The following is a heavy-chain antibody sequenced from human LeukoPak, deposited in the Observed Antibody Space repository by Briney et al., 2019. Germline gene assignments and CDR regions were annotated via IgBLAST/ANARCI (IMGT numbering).Heavy chain of an antibody. D-gene: IGHD3-10*01. V-gene: IGHV3-53*01. CDR1: GFTFSSYS. CDR3: ARVRGSGSYYIVGYFDY. CDR2: IYSGGHT. Sequence: GGSLRLSCAASGFTFSSYSMNWVRQAPGKGLEWVSIIYSGGHTYYADSVKGRFTISRDNSKNTLYLQMNSLRAEDTAVYYCARVRGSGSYYIVGYFDYWGQGTLVTVSS. J-gene: IGHJ4*02.